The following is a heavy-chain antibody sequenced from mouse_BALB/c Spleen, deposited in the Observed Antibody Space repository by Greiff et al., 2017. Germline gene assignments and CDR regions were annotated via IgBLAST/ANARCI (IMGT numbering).Heavy chain of an antibody. CDR1: GYSFTGYF. V-gene: IGHV1-37*01. D-gene: IGHD2-1*01. J-gene: IGHJ4*01. CDR3: GRREYGKGGAMDY. CDR2: INPYNGDT. Sequence: EVKLVESGPELVKPGASVKISCKASGYSFTGYFMNWVKQSHGKSLEWIGRINPYNGDTFYNQKFKGKATLTVDKSSSTAHMELLSLTSEDSAVYYCGRREYGKGGAMDYWGQGTSVTVSS.